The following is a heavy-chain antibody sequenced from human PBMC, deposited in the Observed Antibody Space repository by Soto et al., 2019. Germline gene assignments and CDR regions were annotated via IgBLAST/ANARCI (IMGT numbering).Heavy chain of an antibody. CDR2: IFPADSEI. V-gene: IGHV5-51*01. J-gene: IGHJ4*01. CDR1: GYTFTDSW. D-gene: IGHD2-8*01. CDR3: ARPFYRGYCTDGVCYAYDY. Sequence: EVQLVQSGAEVRKPGASLKISCQISGYTFTDSWIAWVRQMPGKGLEWMGIIFPADSEIRYSPSFRGHVTISADTSISTAYLQWSSLEASATAIYYCARPFYRGYCTDGVCYAYDYWGHGTLVTVSS.